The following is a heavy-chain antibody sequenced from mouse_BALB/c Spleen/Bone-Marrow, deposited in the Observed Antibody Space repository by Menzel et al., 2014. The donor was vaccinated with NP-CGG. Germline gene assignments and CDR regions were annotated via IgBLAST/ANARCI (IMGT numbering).Heavy chain of an antibody. D-gene: IGHD1-1*01. V-gene: IGHV1-7*01. CDR2: INPSTGYT. CDR1: GYTFTNYW. J-gene: IGHJ3*01. CDR3: ARRDGSSYSFVY. Sequence: VQRVESGAELAKPGASVKMSCKASGYTFTNYWMYWVKQRPGQGLEWIGYINPSTGYTEYNQKFKDKATLTADKSSSTAYMQLSSLTSEDSAVYYCARRDGSSYSFVYWGQGTLVTVSA.